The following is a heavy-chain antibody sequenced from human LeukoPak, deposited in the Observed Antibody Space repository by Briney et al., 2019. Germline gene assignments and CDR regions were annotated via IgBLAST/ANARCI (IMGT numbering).Heavy chain of an antibody. J-gene: IGHJ2*01. D-gene: IGHD5-18*01. Sequence: SQTLSLTCTVSGGSISSGGYYWSWIRQHPGKGLEWIGYIYYSGSTYYNPSLKSRVTISVDTSKNQFSLRLSSVTAADTAVYYCAREYGYSYGYSYWYFDLWGRGTLVTVSS. CDR3: AREYGYSYGYSYWYFDL. V-gene: IGHV4-31*03. CDR1: GGSISSGGYY. CDR2: IYYSGST.